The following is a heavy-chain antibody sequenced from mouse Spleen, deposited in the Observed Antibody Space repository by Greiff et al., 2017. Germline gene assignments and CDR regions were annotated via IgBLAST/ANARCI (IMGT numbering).Heavy chain of an antibody. Sequence: DVMLVESGGGLVKPGGSLKLSCAASGFTFSDYGMHWVRQAPEKGLEWVAYISSGSSTIYYADTVKGRFTISRDNAKNTLFLQMTSLRSEDTAMYYCAGRHYDGSPYYAMDYWGQGTSVTVSS. CDR2: ISSGSSTI. D-gene: IGHD1-1*01. J-gene: IGHJ4*01. V-gene: IGHV5-17*01. CDR1: GFTFSDYG. CDR3: AGRHYDGSPYYAMDY.